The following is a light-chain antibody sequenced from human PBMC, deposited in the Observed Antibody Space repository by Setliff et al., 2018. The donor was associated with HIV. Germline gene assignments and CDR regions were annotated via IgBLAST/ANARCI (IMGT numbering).Light chain of an antibody. V-gene: IGLV3-21*03. Sequence: SYELTQPPSVSVAPGKTARITCGGNNIGSKSVHWYQQKPGQAPVLVVYDASDRPSGIPERFSGSNSGNTATLTISRVEAGDEADYYCQVWDSSSDQYVFGTGTKVTVL. CDR3: QVWDSSSDQYV. J-gene: IGLJ1*01. CDR2: DAS. CDR1: NIGSKS.